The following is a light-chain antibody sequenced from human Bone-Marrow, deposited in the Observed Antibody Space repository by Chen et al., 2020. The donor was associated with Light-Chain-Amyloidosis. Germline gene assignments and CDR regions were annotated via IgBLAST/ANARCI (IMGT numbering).Light chain of an antibody. J-gene: IGKJ4*01. CDR3: QQYGTSPLT. CDR2: GSS. V-gene: IGKV3-20*01. Sequence: EIVLTQSPGTLSLSPGEGANLSCRASQTISSNYLTWYQQKFGQAPRLLIYGSSSRPTGIPDRFTGSESGTDFTLTINRLEPEDFSMYYCQQYGTSPLTVGGGTKVEI. CDR1: QTISSNY.